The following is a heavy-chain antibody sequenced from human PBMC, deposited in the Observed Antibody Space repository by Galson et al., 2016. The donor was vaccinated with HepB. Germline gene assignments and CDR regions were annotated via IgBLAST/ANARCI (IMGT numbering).Heavy chain of an antibody. CDR2: ISGDGAST. CDR1: GFTFGSYS. J-gene: IGHJ4*02. Sequence: SLRLSCAASGFTFGSYSMSWVRQAPGRGLEWVSTISGDGASTYYADSVKGRFSISRDNSRTTLDLQMHSLRGEDTALYYCAKDPYYSSGWGAFESWGQGTLVTVSS. D-gene: IGHD6-19*01. CDR3: AKDPYYSSGWGAFES. V-gene: IGHV3-23*01.